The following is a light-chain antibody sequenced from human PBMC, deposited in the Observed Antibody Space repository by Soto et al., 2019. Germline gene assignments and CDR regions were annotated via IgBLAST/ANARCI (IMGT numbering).Light chain of an antibody. CDR3: QQYNNWPRT. V-gene: IGKV3-15*01. CDR2: GAS. Sequence: EIVMTQSPATLSVSPGERATRSCRASQSVSSNLAWYQQKPGQAPRLLIYGASTRATGIPARFSGSGSGTEFTLTISSLQSEDFAVYYCQQYNNWPRTFGQGIKLEIQ. J-gene: IGKJ2*01. CDR1: QSVSSN.